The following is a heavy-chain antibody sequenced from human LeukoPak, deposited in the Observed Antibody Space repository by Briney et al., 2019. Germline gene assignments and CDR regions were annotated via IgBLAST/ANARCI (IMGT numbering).Heavy chain of an antibody. CDR1: GFTFSSYA. CDR2: ISYDGSNK. D-gene: IGHD3-22*01. V-gene: IGHV3-30*04. J-gene: IGHJ4*02. Sequence: GRSLRLSCAASGFTFSSYAMHWVRQAPGKGLEWVAVISYDGSNKYYADSVKGRFTISRDNSKNTLYLQMNSLRAEDTAVYYCARDSSGADYWGQGNLVTVSS. CDR3: ARDSSGADY.